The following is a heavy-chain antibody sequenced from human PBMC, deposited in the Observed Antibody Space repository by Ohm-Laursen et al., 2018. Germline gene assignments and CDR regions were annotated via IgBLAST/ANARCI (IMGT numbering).Heavy chain of an antibody. V-gene: IGHV3-15*01. CDR3: TTHYKF. CDR2: IKRSSEGSTT. Sequence: SLRLSCSASDFTVSGAWMSWVRQAPGKGLEWVGLIKRSSEGSTTHYAAPVKGRFAISRDDSENTLHLQIDSLKTEDTAICYCTTHYKFWGQGTLVTVSA. J-gene: IGHJ1*01. CDR1: DFTVSGAW. D-gene: IGHD4-11*01.